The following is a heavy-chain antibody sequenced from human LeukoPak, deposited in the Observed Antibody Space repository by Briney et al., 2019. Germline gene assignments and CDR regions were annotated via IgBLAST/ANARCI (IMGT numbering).Heavy chain of an antibody. CDR1: GFTFSNYG. Sequence: GGSLRLSCAASGFTFSNYGMHWVRQAPGKGLEWVAVISDDGSKKYYANSVKGRFTISRDNSKNAVFLQMNTLRVEDTAVYYCARDAWWLRYYFDYWGQGTLVTVSS. V-gene: IGHV3-30-3*01. J-gene: IGHJ4*02. CDR2: ISDDGSKK. D-gene: IGHD2-15*01. CDR3: ARDAWWLRYYFDY.